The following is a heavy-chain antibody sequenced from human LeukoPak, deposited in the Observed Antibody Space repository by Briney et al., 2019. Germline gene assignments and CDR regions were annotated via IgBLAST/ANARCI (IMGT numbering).Heavy chain of an antibody. CDR2: IYHSGST. D-gene: IGHD6-25*01. CDR3: ARHTAATDYFDY. Sequence: PSETLSLTCTASGYSINSIYYWGWIRQPPGKGLEWIGSIYHSGSTYYNPSLKSRVTISLDTSKNQFSLKLSSVTAADTAVYYCARHTAATDYFDYWGQGTLVTVSS. J-gene: IGHJ4*02. CDR1: GYSINSIYY. V-gene: IGHV4-38-2*02.